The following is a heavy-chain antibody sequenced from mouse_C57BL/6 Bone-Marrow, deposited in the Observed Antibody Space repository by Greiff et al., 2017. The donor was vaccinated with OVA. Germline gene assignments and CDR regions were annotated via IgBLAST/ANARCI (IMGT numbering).Heavy chain of an antibody. V-gene: IGHV1-81*01. J-gene: IGHJ2*01. CDR1: GYTFTSYG. CDR3: ARWVGNHGSSYVGDY. D-gene: IGHD1-1*01. CDR2: IYPRSGNT. Sequence: QVQLQQSGAELARPGASVKLSCKASGYTFTSYGISWVKQRTGQGLEWIGEIYPRSGNTYYNEKFKGKATLTADKSSSTAYMELRSLRSEDSAVYFCARWVGNHGSSYVGDYWGQGTTLTVSS.